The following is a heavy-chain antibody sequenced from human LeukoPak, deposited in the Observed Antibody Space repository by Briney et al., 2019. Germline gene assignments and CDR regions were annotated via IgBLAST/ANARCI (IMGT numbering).Heavy chain of an antibody. D-gene: IGHD1-26*01. CDR3: GRDLGGRSGY. V-gene: IGHV3-74*01. CDR2: INEDGSIT. CDR1: GFTFSTYW. Sequence: GGSLRLSCAVSGFTFSTYWMHWVRQVPGEGLVWVSRINEDGSITNYADSVKGRFSISRDNAKNTLYLQMNSLRVEDTAVYYCGRDLGGRSGYWGQGTLVTVSS. J-gene: IGHJ4*02.